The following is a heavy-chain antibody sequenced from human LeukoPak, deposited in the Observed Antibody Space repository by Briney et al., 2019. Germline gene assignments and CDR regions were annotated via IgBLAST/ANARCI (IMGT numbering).Heavy chain of an antibody. CDR1: GGSISSSSYY. Sequence: QASETLSLTCTVSGGSISSSSYYWGWIRQPPGKGLEWVSTVSTTGGSTYYADSVKGRFTISRDNSKDTLYLQMNSLRAEDTAVYYCAKCSGWFVRGKDYYYYYMDVWGKGTTVTVSS. V-gene: IGHV3-23*01. CDR2: VSTTGGST. D-gene: IGHD6-19*01. CDR3: AKCSGWFVRGKDYYYYYMDV. J-gene: IGHJ6*03.